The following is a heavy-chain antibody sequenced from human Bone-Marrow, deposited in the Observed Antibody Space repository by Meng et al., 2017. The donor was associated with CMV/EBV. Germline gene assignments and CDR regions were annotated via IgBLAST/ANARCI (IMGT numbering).Heavy chain of an antibody. CDR3: ARDLREQLVSNWFDP. J-gene: IGHJ5*02. D-gene: IGHD6-13*01. V-gene: IGHV4-39*07. Sequence: SETLSLTCTVSGGSISSSSYYWGWIRQPPGKGLEWIGSIYYSGSTYYNPSLKSRVTISVDTSKNQFSLKLSSVTAADTAVYYCARDLREQLVSNWFDPWGHGTLVTVSS. CDR1: GGSISSSSYY. CDR2: IYYSGST.